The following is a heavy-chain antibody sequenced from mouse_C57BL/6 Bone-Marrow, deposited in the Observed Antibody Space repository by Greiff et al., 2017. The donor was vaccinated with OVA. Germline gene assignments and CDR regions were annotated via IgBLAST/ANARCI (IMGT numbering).Heavy chain of an antibody. Sequence: QVQLKESGAELVRPGASVTLSCKASGYTFTDYEMHWVKQTPVHGLEWIGAIDPETGGTAYNQKFKGKAILTADKSSSTAYMELRSLTSEDSAVYYCTLTGSAYWGQGTLVTVSA. CDR2: IDPETGGT. J-gene: IGHJ3*01. V-gene: IGHV1-15*01. CDR3: TLTGSAY. CDR1: GYTFTDYE. D-gene: IGHD4-1*01.